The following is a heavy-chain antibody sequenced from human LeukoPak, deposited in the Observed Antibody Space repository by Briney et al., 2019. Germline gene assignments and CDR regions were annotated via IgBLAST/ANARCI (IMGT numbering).Heavy chain of an antibody. J-gene: IGHJ4*02. CDR2: INPKSGDT. D-gene: IGHD2-8*02. CDR3: ARQDTGQLDY. CDR1: VYTFSDYY. V-gene: IGHV1-2*02. Sequence: ASVKVSCKASVYTFSDYYMHWVRQAPGQGLEWMGWINPKSGDTNYSQKFQARVTMTRDTSITTTYIELSRLSSDDTAVYYCARQDTGQLDYWGQGTLVTVSS.